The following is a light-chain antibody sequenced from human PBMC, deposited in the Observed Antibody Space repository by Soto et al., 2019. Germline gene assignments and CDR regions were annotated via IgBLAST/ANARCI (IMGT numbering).Light chain of an antibody. CDR1: HSVSSN. V-gene: IGKV3-15*01. J-gene: IGKJ4*01. CDR2: AAS. CDR3: QQYNNWPPEST. Sequence: EIVMTQSPATLSVSPGERATLSCRASHSVSSNLSWYQQKPGQPPRLLIYAASTRTTRIPARFSGSGSGTDSTHSISSLQSEIFAVYYCQQYNNWPPESTFGGGTKVDIK.